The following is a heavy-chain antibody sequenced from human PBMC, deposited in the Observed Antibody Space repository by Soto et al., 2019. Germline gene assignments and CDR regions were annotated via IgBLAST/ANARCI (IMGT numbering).Heavy chain of an antibody. Sequence: QLQLQESGPGLVKPSETLSLTCTVSGGSISSSRYYWGWIRQSPGKGLEWIGTTYYSANTYNNPSLKSRVSISVDTSKNHFSPRLSSLTAADTAVYFCASQRGESSVWYVAHYYSYMDVWGKGTTVTVSS. V-gene: IGHV4-39*02. CDR1: GGSISSSRYY. CDR2: TYYSANT. CDR3: ASQRGESSVWYVAHYYSYMDV. J-gene: IGHJ6*03. D-gene: IGHD6-19*01.